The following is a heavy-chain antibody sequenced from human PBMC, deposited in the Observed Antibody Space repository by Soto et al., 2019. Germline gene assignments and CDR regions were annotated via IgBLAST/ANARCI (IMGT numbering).Heavy chain of an antibody. V-gene: IGHV3-30*02. J-gene: IGHJ6*02. Sequence: GGSLRLSCAASGFTFSSYGMHWVRQAPGKGLEWVAVTWYDGSNKYYADSVKGRFTIFRDNSKNTLYLQMNSLRVEDTAVYYCAKEGQYYDILTGYRSYYGMDVWGQGTTVTSP. CDR1: GFTFSSYG. CDR2: TWYDGSNK. D-gene: IGHD3-9*01. CDR3: AKEGQYYDILTGYRSYYGMDV.